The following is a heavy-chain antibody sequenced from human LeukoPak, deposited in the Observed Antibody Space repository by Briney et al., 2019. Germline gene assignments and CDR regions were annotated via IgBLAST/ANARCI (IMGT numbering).Heavy chain of an antibody. CDR1: GYTFTGYY. V-gene: IGHV1-2*02. Sequence: ASVKVSRKASGYTFTGYYMHWVRQAPGQGLEWMGWINPNSGGTNYAQKFQGRVTMTRDTSISTAYMELSRLRSDDTAVYYCARTHYYYDSSQGYWGQGTLVTVSS. J-gene: IGHJ4*02. D-gene: IGHD3-22*01. CDR3: ARTHYYYDSSQGY. CDR2: INPNSGGT.